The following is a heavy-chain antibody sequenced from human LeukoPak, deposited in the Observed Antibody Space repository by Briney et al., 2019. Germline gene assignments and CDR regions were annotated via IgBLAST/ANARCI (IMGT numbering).Heavy chain of an antibody. J-gene: IGHJ5*02. CDR2: INHSGST. CDR1: GGSFSGYY. Sequence: SETLSLTCAVYGGSFSGYYWSWIRQPPGKGLEWIGEINHSGSTNYNPPLKSRVTISVDTSKNQFSLKLSSVTAADAAVYYCARGRRWNYNWFDPWGQGTLVTVSS. CDR3: ARGRRWNYNWFDP. V-gene: IGHV4-34*01. D-gene: IGHD1-7*01.